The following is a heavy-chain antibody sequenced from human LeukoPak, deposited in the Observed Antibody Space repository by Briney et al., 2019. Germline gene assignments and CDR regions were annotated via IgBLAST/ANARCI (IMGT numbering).Heavy chain of an antibody. Sequence: SVKVSCKVSGCTLTELSMHWVRQAPGKGLEWMGRIIPIFGTANYAQKFQGRVTITTDESTSTAYMELSSLRSEDTAVYYCARTSVPIFGVAGGFDYWGQGTLVTVSS. CDR2: IIPIFGTA. V-gene: IGHV1-69*05. J-gene: IGHJ4*02. CDR3: ARTSVPIFGVAGGFDY. CDR1: GCTLTELS. D-gene: IGHD3-3*01.